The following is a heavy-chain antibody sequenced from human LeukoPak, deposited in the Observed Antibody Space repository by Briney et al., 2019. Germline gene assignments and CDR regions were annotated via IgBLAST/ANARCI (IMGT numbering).Heavy chain of an antibody. V-gene: IGHV3-9*01. CDR3: AKDLFGGWYPDHYYYGMDV. D-gene: IGHD6-19*01. Sequence: PGRSLRLSCAASGFTFDDYAMHWVRQAPGKGLEWVSGISWNSGSIGYADSVKGRFTISRDNAKNSLYLQMNSLRAEDTALYYCAKDLFGGWYPDHYYYGMDVWGQGTTVTVSS. CDR2: ISWNSGSI. CDR1: GFTFDDYA. J-gene: IGHJ6*02.